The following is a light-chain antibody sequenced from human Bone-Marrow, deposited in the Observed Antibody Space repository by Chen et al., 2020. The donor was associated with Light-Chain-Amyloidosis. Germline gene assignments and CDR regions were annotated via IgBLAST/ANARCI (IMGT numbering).Light chain of an antibody. V-gene: IGLV2-14*03. CDR2: DVS. CDR3: NSYTSSGTYG. J-gene: IGLJ1*01. Sequence: QSALTQPASVSGSPGQSITISCTGTSSDVGGYKYVSWFHQHPGTGPKLMIFDVSNRPSGVSNRVSGSKSGNTASLTISGLQAEDEADYYCNSYTSSGTYGFGTGTKVTVL. CDR1: SSDVGGYKY.